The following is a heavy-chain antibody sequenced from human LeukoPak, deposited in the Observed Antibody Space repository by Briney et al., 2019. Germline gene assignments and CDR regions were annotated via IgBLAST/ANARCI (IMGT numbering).Heavy chain of an antibody. V-gene: IGHV3-7*01. Sequence: PGGSLRRSCAASGFTFSSYWMSWVRQAPGKGLEWVANIKQDGSEKYYVDSVKGRFTISRDNAKNSLYLQMNSLRAEDTAVYYCARIQRRGYCSSTSCPAGGDLDYWGQGTLVTVSS. CDR1: GFTFSSYW. CDR2: IKQDGSEK. J-gene: IGHJ4*02. D-gene: IGHD2-2*03. CDR3: ARIQRRGYCSSTSCPAGGDLDY.